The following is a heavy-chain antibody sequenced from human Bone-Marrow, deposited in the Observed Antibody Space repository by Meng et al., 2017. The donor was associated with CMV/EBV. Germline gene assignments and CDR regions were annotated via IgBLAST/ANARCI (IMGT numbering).Heavy chain of an antibody. CDR3: ARDFRHTSIVVVPAAMAADYYYGMDV. Sequence: ASLKVFCKASCYTFSSYYMLCVRHPPGQGLEWMVIINPSGGSTSYAQKFLGRVTTTRDTSTSTVYKELSSRRSEDTAVYYCARDFRHTSIVVVPAAMAADYYYGMDVWGQGTTVTVSS. V-gene: IGHV1-46*01. D-gene: IGHD2-2*01. CDR2: INPSGGST. CDR1: CYTFSSYY. J-gene: IGHJ6*02.